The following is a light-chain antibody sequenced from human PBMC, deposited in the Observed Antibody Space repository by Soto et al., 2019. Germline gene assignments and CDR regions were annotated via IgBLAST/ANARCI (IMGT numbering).Light chain of an antibody. CDR3: SSYAGISNL. CDR1: SSDVGGYNY. CDR2: EVN. Sequence: QSALTQPPSASGSPGQSVTISCTGTSSDVGGYNYVSWYQQHPGKAPKLMIYEVNKRPSGVPDRFSGSNSGNTASLTVSGLQDEDEADYYCSSYAGISNLFGGGTKLTVL. V-gene: IGLV2-8*01. J-gene: IGLJ2*01.